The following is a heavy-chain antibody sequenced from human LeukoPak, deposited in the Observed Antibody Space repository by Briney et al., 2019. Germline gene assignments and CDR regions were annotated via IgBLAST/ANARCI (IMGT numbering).Heavy chain of an antibody. D-gene: IGHD5-12*01. Sequence: PGRSLRLSCAASGFTFSSYGMQWFRQAPDKGLEWVAAISNDGSNKYYADSVKGRFTISRDNSKNTLYLQMNSLRAEDTAVYYCAKVDIVATIDAGRLVDYWGQGTPVTVSS. CDR1: GFTFSSYG. V-gene: IGHV3-30*18. CDR3: AKVDIVATIDAGRLVDY. J-gene: IGHJ4*02. CDR2: ISNDGSNK.